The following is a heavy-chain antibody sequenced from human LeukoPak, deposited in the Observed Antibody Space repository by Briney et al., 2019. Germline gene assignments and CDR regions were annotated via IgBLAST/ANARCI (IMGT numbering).Heavy chain of an antibody. CDR1: GYTFSSYY. Sequence: ASVKVSCKASGYTFSSYYMHWVRQAPGQGLEWIGIIKPGDSVTSYSQKFKGRVTMTRDMSTTTAYMEMTSLRSEDTAVYYCARDKKSEIGGAIAGHYMDVWGKGTTVTISS. CDR3: ARDKKSEIGGAIAGHYMDV. V-gene: IGHV1-46*01. J-gene: IGHJ6*03. D-gene: IGHD3-16*02. CDR2: IKPGDSVT.